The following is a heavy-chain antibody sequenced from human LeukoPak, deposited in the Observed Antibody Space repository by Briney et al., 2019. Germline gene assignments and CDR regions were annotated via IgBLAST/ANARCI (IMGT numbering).Heavy chain of an antibody. J-gene: IGHJ6*03. CDR1: GGSISTSAFY. CDR2: IYDSGNE. V-gene: IGHV4-39*01. Sequence: SETLSLTCTVSGGSISTSAFYWGWIRQPPGKGLEWLGSIYDSGNEFYNPSLKSRVTISEDTSKNQFSLKLNSVTAADTATYYCARQISDYYYYYMDVWGEGITVTVSS. D-gene: IGHD2/OR15-2a*01. CDR3: ARQISDYYYYYMDV.